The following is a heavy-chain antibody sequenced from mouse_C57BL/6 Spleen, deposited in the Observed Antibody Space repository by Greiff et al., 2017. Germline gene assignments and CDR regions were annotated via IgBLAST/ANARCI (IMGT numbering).Heavy chain of an antibody. CDR2: INPNNGGT. CDR1: GYTFTDYY. Sequence: VQLKQSGPELVKPGASVKISCKASGYTFTDYYMNWVKQSHGKSLEWIGDINPNNGGTSYNQKFKGKATLTVDKSSSTAYMELRSLTSEDSAVYYCARIFGYYFDYWGQGTTLTVSS. CDR3: ARIFGYYFDY. J-gene: IGHJ2*01. V-gene: IGHV1-26*01.